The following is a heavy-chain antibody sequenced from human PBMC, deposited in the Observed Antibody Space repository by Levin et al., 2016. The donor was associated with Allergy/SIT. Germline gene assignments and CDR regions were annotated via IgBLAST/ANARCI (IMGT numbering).Heavy chain of an antibody. V-gene: IGHV4-59*01. Sequence: WIRQPPGKGLEWIGYIYYSGSTNYNPSLKSRVTISVDTSKNQFSLKLSSVTAADTAVYYCARDRRAIFGVPYNGEGMDVWGQGTTVTVSS. J-gene: IGHJ6*02. CDR3: ARDRRAIFGVPYNGEGMDV. D-gene: IGHD3-3*01. CDR2: IYYSGST.